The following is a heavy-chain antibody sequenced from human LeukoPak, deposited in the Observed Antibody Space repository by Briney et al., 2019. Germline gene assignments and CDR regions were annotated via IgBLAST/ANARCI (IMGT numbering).Heavy chain of an antibody. CDR1: GGTFSSYA. D-gene: IGHD1-26*01. Sequence: SVKVSCKASGGTFSSYAISWVRQAPGQGLEWMGGIIPIFGTANYAQKFQGRVTITADESTSTAYMELSSLRAEDTAVYYCAKEYLELPLDENYYYYMDVWGKGTTVTISS. CDR3: AKEYLELPLDENYYYYMDV. J-gene: IGHJ6*03. CDR2: IIPIFGTA. V-gene: IGHV1-69*13.